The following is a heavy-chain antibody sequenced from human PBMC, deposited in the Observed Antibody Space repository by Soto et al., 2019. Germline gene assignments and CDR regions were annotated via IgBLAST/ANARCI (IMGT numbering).Heavy chain of an antibody. CDR1: GFTFSDYY. CDR3: ARDPRVIGGWHTYPLGYYYYMDV. J-gene: IGHJ6*03. V-gene: IGHV3-11*01. D-gene: IGHD6-19*01. CDR2: ISSSGSTI. Sequence: GGSLRLSCAASGFTFSDYYMSWIRQAPGKGLEWVSYISSSGSTIYYADSVKGRFTISRDNAKNSLYLQMNSLRAEDTAVYYCARDPRVIGGWHTYPLGYYYYMDVWGKGTTVTVSS.